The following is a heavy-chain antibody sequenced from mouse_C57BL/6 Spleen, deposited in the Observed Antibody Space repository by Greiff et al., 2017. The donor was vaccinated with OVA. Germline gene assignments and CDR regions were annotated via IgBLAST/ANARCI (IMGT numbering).Heavy chain of an antibody. CDR3: ACYYGYDGTLFAY. D-gene: IGHD2-2*01. Sequence: QVQLQQSGPELVKPGASVKISCKASGYAFSSSWMNWVKQRPGKGLEWIGRIYPGDGDTNYNGKFKGKATLTADKSSSTAYMQLSSLTSEDSAVYFCACYYGYDGTLFAYWGQGTLVTVSA. V-gene: IGHV1-82*01. J-gene: IGHJ3*01. CDR1: GYAFSSSW. CDR2: IYPGDGDT.